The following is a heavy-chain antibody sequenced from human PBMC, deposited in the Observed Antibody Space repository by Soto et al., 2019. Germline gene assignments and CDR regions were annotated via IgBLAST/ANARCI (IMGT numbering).Heavy chain of an antibody. D-gene: IGHD3-10*01. V-gene: IGHV3-33*01. J-gene: IGHJ4*02. Sequence: PGGSLRLSCAASGFTFSSYGMHWVRQAPGKGLEWVAVIWYDGSNKYYADSVKGRFTISRDNSKNTLYLQMNSLRAEDTAVYYCARDSGVVQAFDYWGQGIPVTVSS. CDR1: GFTFSSYG. CDR3: ARDSGVVQAFDY. CDR2: IWYDGSNK.